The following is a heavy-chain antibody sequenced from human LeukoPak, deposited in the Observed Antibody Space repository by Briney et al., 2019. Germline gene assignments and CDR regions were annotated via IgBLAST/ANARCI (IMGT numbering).Heavy chain of an antibody. CDR3: ARDQGGL. CDR2: ITYSGST. V-gene: IGHV4-34*01. Sequence: SETLSLTCAVYVGSFSDYSWSWIRQSPGEGLEWIGEITYSGSTNYNPSLKSRVTISIDTSKNQFSLKVTSLTAADTAVYYCARDQGGLWGQGTLVTVSS. CDR1: VGSFSDYS. J-gene: IGHJ4*02. D-gene: IGHD2-2*01.